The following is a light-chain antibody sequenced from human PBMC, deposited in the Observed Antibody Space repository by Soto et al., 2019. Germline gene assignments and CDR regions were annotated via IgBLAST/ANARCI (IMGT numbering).Light chain of an antibody. V-gene: IGKV1-6*01. Sequence: AIQMTQSPSSLSASVGDKVTITCRASHGIGIDLGWYQQKPGKAPKLLIYSASTLQSGVPSRFSGSRSGTDFTHTITGLQPEDFATYYCLQDYTYPRTFGQGTKVET. CDR1: HGIGID. CDR3: LQDYTYPRT. J-gene: IGKJ1*01. CDR2: SAS.